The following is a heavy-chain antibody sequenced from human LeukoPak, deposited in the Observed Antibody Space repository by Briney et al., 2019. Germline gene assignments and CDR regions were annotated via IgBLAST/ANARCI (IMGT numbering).Heavy chain of an antibody. J-gene: IGHJ3*01. CDR2: FSATDGSA. CDR1: GFTVSNYG. V-gene: IGHV3-23*01. CDR3: AKARIAAAGTGAFDV. D-gene: IGHD6-13*01. Sequence: GGSLRLSCAASGFTVSNYGMTWVRQAPGKGLEWVSAFSATDGSAQYAESVRGRFTISRDNSKNSLYLQMNSLRDEDTAVYFCAKARIAAAGTGAFDVWGQGTMVTVSS.